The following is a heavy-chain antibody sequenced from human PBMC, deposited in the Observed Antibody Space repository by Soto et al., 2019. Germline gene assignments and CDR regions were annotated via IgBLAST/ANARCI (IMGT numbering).Heavy chain of an antibody. D-gene: IGHD2-15*01. J-gene: IGHJ2*01. CDR3: ARARGQVVVAATGARANWYFDL. CDR1: GGSFSGYY. Sequence: QVQLQQWGAGLLKPSETLSLTCAVYGGSFSGYYWSWIRQPPGQGLEWIGEINHSGSTNYNPSLKSRVTISVDTSKNQFSLKLSSVTAADTAVYYCARARGQVVVAATGARANWYFDLWGRGTLVTVSS. V-gene: IGHV4-34*01. CDR2: INHSGST.